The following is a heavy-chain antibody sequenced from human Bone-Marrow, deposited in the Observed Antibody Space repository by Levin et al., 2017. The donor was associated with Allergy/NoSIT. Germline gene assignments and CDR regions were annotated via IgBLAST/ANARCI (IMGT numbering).Heavy chain of an antibody. CDR2: IDWDDGE. CDR3: ARTDCTGNYCAY. V-gene: IGHV2-70*01. Sequence: SGPTLVKPTQTLTLTCTFSGFSLTTSGMCVSWIRQPPGKALEWLALIDWDDGEVYNTSLKTRLSISKDTSKNQVVRRMTDMDPVDTATYYCARTDCTGNYCAYWGQGTLVTVSS. D-gene: IGHD2-8*02. CDR1: GFSLTTSGMC. J-gene: IGHJ4*02.